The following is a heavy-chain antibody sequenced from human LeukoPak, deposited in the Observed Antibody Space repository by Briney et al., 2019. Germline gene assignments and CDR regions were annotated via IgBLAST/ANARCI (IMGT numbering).Heavy chain of an antibody. D-gene: IGHD1-26*01. V-gene: IGHV4-59*01. Sequence: SETLFLTCTVSGGSISSYYWSWIRQPPGKGLEWIGYIYYSGSTNYNPSLKSRVTISVDTSKNQFSLKLSSVTAADTAVYYCARAPSGSYPYYYYYMDVWGKGTTVTVSS. J-gene: IGHJ6*03. CDR1: GGSISSYY. CDR2: IYYSGST. CDR3: ARAPSGSYPYYYYYMDV.